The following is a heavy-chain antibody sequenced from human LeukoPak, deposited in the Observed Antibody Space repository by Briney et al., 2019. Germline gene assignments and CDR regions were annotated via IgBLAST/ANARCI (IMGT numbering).Heavy chain of an antibody. V-gene: IGHV1-18*01. CDR2: ISAYNGNT. CDR3: AKANGRSMIVVDHLDY. CDR1: GYTFTSYG. J-gene: IGHJ4*02. D-gene: IGHD3-22*01. Sequence: ASVKVSCKASGYTFTSYGISWVRQAPGQGLEWMGWISAYNGNTNYAQKLQGRVTMTTDTSTSTAYMELRSLRSDDTAVYYCAKANGRSMIVVDHLDYWGQGTLVTVSS.